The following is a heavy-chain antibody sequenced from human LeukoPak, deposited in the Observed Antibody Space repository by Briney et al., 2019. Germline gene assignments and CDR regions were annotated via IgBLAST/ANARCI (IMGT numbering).Heavy chain of an antibody. CDR3: ASWTETTMDPFDY. CDR1: GFTFSSYE. CDR2: ISSSGSTI. D-gene: IGHD3-10*01. J-gene: IGHJ4*02. Sequence: GGSLRLSCAASGFTFSSYEMNWVRQAPGKGLEWVSYISSSGSTIYYADSVKGRFTISRDNATNSLYLQLNSLRAEDTAVYYCASWTETTMDPFDYWGQGTLVTVSS. V-gene: IGHV3-48*03.